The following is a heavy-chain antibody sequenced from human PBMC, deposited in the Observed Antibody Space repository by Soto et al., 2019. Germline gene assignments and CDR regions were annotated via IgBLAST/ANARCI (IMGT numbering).Heavy chain of an antibody. CDR3: AKSEGIVVVVAATPFDY. CDR2: ISYDGSNK. D-gene: IGHD2-15*01. J-gene: IGHJ4*02. V-gene: IGHV3-30*18. CDR1: GFTFSSYG. Sequence: QVQLVESGGGVVQPGRSLRLSCAASGFTFSSYGMHWVRQAPGKGLEWVAVISYDGSNKYYADSVKGRFTISRDNSKNTLYLQMNSLRAADTAVYYCAKSEGIVVVVAATPFDYWGQGTLVTVSS.